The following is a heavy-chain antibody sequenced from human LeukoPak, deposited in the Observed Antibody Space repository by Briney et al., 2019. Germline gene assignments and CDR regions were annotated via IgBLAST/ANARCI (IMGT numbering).Heavy chain of an antibody. V-gene: IGHV4-61*02. CDR3: ARANPWFGRAFDI. CDR2: IYTSGST. CDR1: GGSISSGSYY. Sequence: PSETLSLTCTVSGGSISSGSYYWRWIRQPAGKGLEWIGRIYTSGSTNYNPSLKSRVTMSVDTSKNQFSLKLSSVTAADTAVYYCARANPWFGRAFDIWGQGTMVTVSS. J-gene: IGHJ3*02. D-gene: IGHD3-10*01.